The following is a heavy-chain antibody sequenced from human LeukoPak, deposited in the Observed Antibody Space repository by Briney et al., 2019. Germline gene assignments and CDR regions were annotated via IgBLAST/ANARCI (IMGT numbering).Heavy chain of an antibody. D-gene: IGHD3-22*01. J-gene: IGHJ4*02. Sequence: PGASLRLSCAASGFTFSSYAMSWVRQAPGKGLEWASTISGISGSTYYADSVKGRFTISRDNSKNTLYLQMNSLRAEDTAVYYCAKRYYDSSGYRWFDYWGQGTLVTVSS. CDR2: ISGISGST. CDR3: AKRYYDSSGYRWFDY. CDR1: GFTFSSYA. V-gene: IGHV3-23*01.